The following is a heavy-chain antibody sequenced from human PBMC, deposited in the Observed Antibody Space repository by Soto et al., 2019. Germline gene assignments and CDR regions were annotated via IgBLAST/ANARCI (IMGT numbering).Heavy chain of an antibody. J-gene: IGHJ4*02. Sequence: EVQLVESGGGLVQPGRSLRLSCAASGFTFDDYAMHWVRQAPGKGLEWVSGISWNSGSIGYADSVKGRFTISRDNAKNSLHLQMNSLRAEDTALYYCAAAGTVLFDYWGQGTLVTVSS. CDR3: AAAGTVLFDY. D-gene: IGHD6-13*01. CDR2: ISWNSGSI. CDR1: GFTFDDYA. V-gene: IGHV3-9*01.